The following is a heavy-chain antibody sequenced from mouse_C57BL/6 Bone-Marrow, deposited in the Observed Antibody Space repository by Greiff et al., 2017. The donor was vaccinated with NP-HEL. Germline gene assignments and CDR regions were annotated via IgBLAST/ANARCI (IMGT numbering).Heavy chain of an antibody. Sequence: EVQLQESVAELVRPGASVKLSCTASGFTIKNTYMHWVKQRPEQGLEWIGRIDPANGNTKYAPKFQGKATITADTSSNTAYLQLSSLTSEDSALYYCARDCGRRDFDYWGQGTTLTVSS. D-gene: IGHD1-1*01. CDR3: ARDCGRRDFDY. V-gene: IGHV14-3*01. J-gene: IGHJ2*01. CDR1: GFTIKNTY. CDR2: IDPANGNT.